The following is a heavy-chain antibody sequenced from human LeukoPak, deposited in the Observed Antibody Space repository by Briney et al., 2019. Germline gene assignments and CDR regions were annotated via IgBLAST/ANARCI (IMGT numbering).Heavy chain of an antibody. J-gene: IGHJ5*02. D-gene: IGHD2-15*01. CDR2: ISSSSSTI. CDR3: ARAGYCSGGSCVLNWFDP. Sequence: PGGSLRLPCAASGFTFSSYSMNWVRQAPGKGLEWVSYISSSSSTIYYADSVKGRFTISRDNAKNSLYLQINSLRAEDTAVYYCARAGYCSGGSCVLNWFDPWGQGTLVTVSS. V-gene: IGHV3-48*01. CDR1: GFTFSSYS.